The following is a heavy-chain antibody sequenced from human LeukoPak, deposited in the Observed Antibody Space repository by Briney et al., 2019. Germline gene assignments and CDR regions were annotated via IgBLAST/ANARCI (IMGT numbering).Heavy chain of an antibody. V-gene: IGHV1-2*02. CDR3: ARGDVLRYFDWLLYYYMDV. Sequence: GASVKVSCKASGYTFAGYYMHWVRQAPGQGLEWMGWINPNSGGTNYAQKFQGRVTMTRDTSISTAYMELSRLRSDDTAVYYCARGDVLRYFDWLLYYYMDVWGKGTTVTVSS. D-gene: IGHD3-9*01. CDR2: INPNSGGT. J-gene: IGHJ6*03. CDR1: GYTFAGYY.